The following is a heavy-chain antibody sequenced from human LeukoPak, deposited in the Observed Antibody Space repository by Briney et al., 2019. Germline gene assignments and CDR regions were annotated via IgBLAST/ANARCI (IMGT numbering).Heavy chain of an antibody. CDR2: IYYSGST. CDR3: ARPYYYGSGSHEQFDY. D-gene: IGHD3-10*01. V-gene: IGHV4-39*01. Sequence: SETLSLTCTVSGGSISSYYWSWIRQPPGKGLEWIGSIYYSGSTYYNPSLKSRVTISVDTSKNQFSLKLSSVTAADTAVYYCARPYYYGSGSHEQFDYWGQGTLVTVSS. J-gene: IGHJ4*02. CDR1: GGSISSYY.